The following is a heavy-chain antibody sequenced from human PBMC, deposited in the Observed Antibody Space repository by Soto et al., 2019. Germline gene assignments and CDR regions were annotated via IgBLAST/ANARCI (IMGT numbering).Heavy chain of an antibody. D-gene: IGHD2-2*01. CDR3: ARDSVPAGWYYYYGMDV. CDR2: ISSSSSYI. Sequence: GGSLRLSCAASGFTFSSYSMNWVRQAPGKGLEWVSSISSSSSYIYYADSVKGRFTISRDNAKNSLYLQMNSLRAEDTAVYYCARDSVPAGWYYYYGMDVWGQGTTVTVSS. CDR1: GFTFSSYS. J-gene: IGHJ6*02. V-gene: IGHV3-21*01.